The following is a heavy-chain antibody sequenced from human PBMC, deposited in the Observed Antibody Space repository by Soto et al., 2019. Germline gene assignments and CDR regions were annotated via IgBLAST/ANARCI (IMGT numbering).Heavy chain of an antibody. Sequence: QVQLVQSGAEVKKPGSSVKVSCKASGGTFSSYAISWVRQAPGQGLEWMGGIIPIFGTANYAQKFQGRVTITADESTSTAYMELSSLRSEDKAVYYCAREDNYDFWSGYYKGGYFDYWGQGTLVTVSS. CDR1: GGTFSSYA. CDR2: IIPIFGTA. J-gene: IGHJ4*02. D-gene: IGHD3-3*01. CDR3: AREDNYDFWSGYYKGGYFDY. V-gene: IGHV1-69*01.